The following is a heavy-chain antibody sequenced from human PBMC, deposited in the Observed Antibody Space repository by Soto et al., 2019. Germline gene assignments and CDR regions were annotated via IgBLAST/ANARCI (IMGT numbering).Heavy chain of an antibody. J-gene: IGHJ4*02. CDR1: GFTFSSYA. Sequence: HPGGSLRLSCAASGFTFSSYAMSWVRQAPGKGLEWVSAISGSGGSTYYADSVKGRFTISRDNSKNTLYLQMNSLRAEDTAVYYCAKDPGYSSSWADYWGQGTLVTVSS. D-gene: IGHD6-13*01. V-gene: IGHV3-23*01. CDR2: ISGSGGST. CDR3: AKDPGYSSSWADY.